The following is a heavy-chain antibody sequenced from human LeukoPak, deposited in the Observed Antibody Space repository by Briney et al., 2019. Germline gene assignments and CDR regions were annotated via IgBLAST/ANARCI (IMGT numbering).Heavy chain of an antibody. CDR2: IYPGDSDT. CDR1: GYSFSNYW. Sequence: GESLKISCKGLGYSFSNYWIAWVRQMPGKGLEWMGIIYPGDSDTRYSPSFQGQVTISADKSINTAYLQWSSLKASDTAMYYCERRAEAAEFFQIWGQGTLVTVSS. CDR3: ERRAEAAEFFQI. J-gene: IGHJ1*01. V-gene: IGHV5-51*01.